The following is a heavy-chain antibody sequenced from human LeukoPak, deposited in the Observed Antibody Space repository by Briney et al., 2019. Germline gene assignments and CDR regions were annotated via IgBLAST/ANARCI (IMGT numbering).Heavy chain of an antibody. CDR1: GFTFSSYG. V-gene: IGHV3-30*18. CDR3: AKDRRSWYEIDY. D-gene: IGHD6-13*01. J-gene: IGHJ4*02. CDR2: ISYDGSNK. Sequence: GGSLRLSCAASGFTFSSYGMPWVRQAPGKGLEWVAVISYDGSNKYYADSVKGRFTISRDNSKNTLYLQMNSLRAEDTAVYYCAKDRRSWYEIDYWGQGTLVTVSS.